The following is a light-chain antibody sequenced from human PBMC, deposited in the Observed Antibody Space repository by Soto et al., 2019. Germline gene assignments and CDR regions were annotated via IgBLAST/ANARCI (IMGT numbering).Light chain of an antibody. Sequence: EIVLTQSPATLSLSPGERATLSCRASQTVSITYLTWYQQKPGQTPRLLIYSVSNRATGIPDRFSGSGSGTDFTLTISRLEPEDFAMYYCLHHGSSLWTFGQGTKVDIK. CDR2: SVS. CDR1: QTVSITY. J-gene: IGKJ1*01. CDR3: LHHGSSLWT. V-gene: IGKV3-20*01.